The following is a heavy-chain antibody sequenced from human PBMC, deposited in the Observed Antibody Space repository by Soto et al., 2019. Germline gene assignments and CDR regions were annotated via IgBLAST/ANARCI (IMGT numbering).Heavy chain of an antibody. D-gene: IGHD6-19*01. V-gene: IGHV1-18*01. Sequence: GASVKVSCKASGYTFTSYGIGWVRQAPGQGLEWMGWISTYNGNTNYAQKLQGRVTMTTDTSTSTAYMELRSLRSDDTAVYYCARVWSSGWAFDYWGQGTLVTVSS. CDR3: ARVWSSGWAFDY. J-gene: IGHJ4*02. CDR1: GYTFTSYG. CDR2: ISTYNGNT.